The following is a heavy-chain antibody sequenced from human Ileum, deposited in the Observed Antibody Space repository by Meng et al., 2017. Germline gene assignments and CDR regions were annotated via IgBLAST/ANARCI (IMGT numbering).Heavy chain of an antibody. CDR2: VYHSGST. V-gene: IGHV4-4*02. D-gene: IGHD3-10*02. Sequence: HGQLQESGPGLVKPSETLSLTCAVSGGSIESNNWWTWIRQPPGQGLEWIGEVYHSGSTHYNPSLQSRVTISIDNSKNRFSLSLNSVTAADTAIYYCARADYVRYFDLWGRGTLVTVSS. J-gene: IGHJ2*01. CDR1: GGSIESNNW. CDR3: ARADYVRYFDL.